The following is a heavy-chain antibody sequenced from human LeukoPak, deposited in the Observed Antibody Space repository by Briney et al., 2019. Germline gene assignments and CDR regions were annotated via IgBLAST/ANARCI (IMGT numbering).Heavy chain of an antibody. J-gene: IGHJ4*02. CDR3: ARDYYDSSGYYYFDY. D-gene: IGHD3-22*01. Sequence: GGSLRLSCAASGFTFSSYSMNWVRQAPGKGLEWVSYISSSSSTIYYADSVKGRFTISRDNAKNSLYLQMNSPRAEDTAVYYCARDYYDSSGYYYFDYWGQGTLVTVSS. CDR1: GFTFSSYS. V-gene: IGHV3-48*01. CDR2: ISSSSSTI.